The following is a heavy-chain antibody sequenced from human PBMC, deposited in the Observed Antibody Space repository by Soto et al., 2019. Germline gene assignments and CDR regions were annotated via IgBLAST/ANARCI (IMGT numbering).Heavy chain of an antibody. Sequence: GGSLRFSCAASGFTFSSYAMHWVRQAPGKGLEWVAVISYDGSNKYYADSVKGRFTISRDNSKNTLYLQMNSLRAEDTAVYYCARDSRPTGYSYGYFDYWGQGTLVTVSS. CDR2: ISYDGSNK. J-gene: IGHJ4*02. V-gene: IGHV3-30-3*01. CDR1: GFTFSSYA. D-gene: IGHD5-18*01. CDR3: ARDSRPTGYSYGYFDY.